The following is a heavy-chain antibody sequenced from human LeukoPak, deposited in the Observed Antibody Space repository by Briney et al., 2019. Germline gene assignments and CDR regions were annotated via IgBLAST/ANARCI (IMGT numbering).Heavy chain of an antibody. CDR3: ARGSRYGDYPYYCDF. CDR1: GFTFSSYA. Sequence: GGSLRLSCAASGFTFSSYAMSWVRQAPGKGLEWVSAISGSGGSTYYADSVKGRFTISRDNSKNTVLLQMNNLRLEDAAVYYCARGSRYGDYPYYCDFWGQGTLVTVSS. J-gene: IGHJ4*02. D-gene: IGHD4-17*01. CDR2: ISGSGGST. V-gene: IGHV3-23*01.